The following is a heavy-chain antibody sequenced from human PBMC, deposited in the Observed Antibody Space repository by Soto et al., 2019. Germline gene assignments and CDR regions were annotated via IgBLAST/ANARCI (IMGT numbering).Heavy chain of an antibody. D-gene: IGHD5-18*01. V-gene: IGHV4-34*01. Sequence: PSETLSLTCAVYVGSFSDYYWNWIRQPPGKGLEWIGEIYHSGSTNYNPSLKSRVTISVDTSKNQFSLKLSSVTAADTAVYFCARGNVDTAMVTGLYFDYWGQGTLVTVSS. J-gene: IGHJ4*02. CDR3: ARGNVDTAMVTGLYFDY. CDR1: VGSFSDYY. CDR2: IYHSGST.